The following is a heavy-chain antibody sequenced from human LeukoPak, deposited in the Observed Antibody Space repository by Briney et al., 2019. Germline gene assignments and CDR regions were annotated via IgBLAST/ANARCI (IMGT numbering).Heavy chain of an antibody. CDR3: AKDGPGRIAAADYYFDY. V-gene: IGHV3-53*01. Sequence: GGSLRLSCAASGFTVSSNYMSWVRQAPGKGLEWVSVIYSGGSTYYADSVKGRFTISRDNSKNTLYLQMNSLRAEDTAVYYCAKDGPGRIAAADYYFDYWGQGTLVTVSS. J-gene: IGHJ4*02. CDR2: IYSGGST. D-gene: IGHD6-13*01. CDR1: GFTVSSNY.